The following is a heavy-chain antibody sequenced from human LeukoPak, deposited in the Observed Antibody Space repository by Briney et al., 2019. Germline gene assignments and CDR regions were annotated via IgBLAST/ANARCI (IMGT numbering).Heavy chain of an antibody. CDR2: IYTSGST. CDR3: AREGRTGTTDY. D-gene: IGHD1-1*01. V-gene: IGHV4-4*07. CDR1: SGSISSYY. J-gene: IGHJ4*02. Sequence: SETLSLTCAVYSGSISSYYWSWIRQPAGKGLEWIGRIYTSGSTNYNPSLKSRVTMSVDTSKNQFSLKLSSVTAADTAVYYCAREGRTGTTDYWGQGTLVTVSS.